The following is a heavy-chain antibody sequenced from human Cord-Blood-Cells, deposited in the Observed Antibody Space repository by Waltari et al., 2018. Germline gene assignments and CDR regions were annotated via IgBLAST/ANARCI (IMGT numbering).Heavy chain of an antibody. D-gene: IGHD6-19*01. J-gene: IGHJ4*02. CDR1: GSPPTEFS. CDR2: FDPEDGET. CDR3: ATLYSSGPGGDY. V-gene: IGHV1-24*01. Sequence: QVQLVQSGAEVKKPGAYVKASCKVSGSPPTEFSMPWVRQAPGKGLEWMGGFDPEDGETIYAQKFQGRVTMTEDTSTDTAYMELSSLRSEDTAVYYCATLYSSGPGGDYWGQGTLVTVSS.